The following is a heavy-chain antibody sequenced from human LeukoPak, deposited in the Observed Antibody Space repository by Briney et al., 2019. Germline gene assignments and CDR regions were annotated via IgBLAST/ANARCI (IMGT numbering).Heavy chain of an antibody. J-gene: IGHJ5*02. CDR3: ATAYRENYYGSGSYYNP. D-gene: IGHD3-10*01. CDR1: GYTFTDYY. Sequence: ASVKVSCKVSGYTFTDYYMQWVQQAPGKGLEWMGLVDPEDGETIYAEKFQGRVTITADTTTDTAYMELCSLRSEDTAVYYCATAYRENYYGSGSYYNPWGQGTLVTVSS. CDR2: VDPEDGET. V-gene: IGHV1-69-2*01.